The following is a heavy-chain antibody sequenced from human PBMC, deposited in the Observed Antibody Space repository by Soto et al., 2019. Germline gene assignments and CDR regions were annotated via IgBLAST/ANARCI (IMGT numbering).Heavy chain of an antibody. CDR1: GFTFSSYS. CDR3: AGASIAVAGTSDAFDI. J-gene: IGHJ3*02. Sequence: EVQLVESGGGLVKPGGSLRLSCAASGFTFSSYSMNWVRQAPGKGLEWVSSISSSSSYIYYADSVKGRFTISRDNAKNSLYLQMNSLRAEDTAVYYCAGASIAVAGTSDAFDIWGQGTMVTVSS. V-gene: IGHV3-21*01. D-gene: IGHD6-19*01. CDR2: ISSSSSYI.